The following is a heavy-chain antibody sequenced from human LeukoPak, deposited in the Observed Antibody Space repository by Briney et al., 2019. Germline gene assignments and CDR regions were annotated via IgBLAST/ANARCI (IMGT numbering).Heavy chain of an antibody. V-gene: IGHV1-46*01. CDR3: AREHMEDAFDI. J-gene: IGHJ3*02. Sequence: GASVRVSCKASGYTFTSYYMHWVRQTPGQGLEWMGIINPSGGSTSYAQKFQGRVTMTRDTSTSTVYMELSSLRSEDTAVYYCAREHMEDAFDIWGQGTMVTVSS. CDR1: GYTFTSYY. CDR2: INPSGGST. D-gene: IGHD1-1*01.